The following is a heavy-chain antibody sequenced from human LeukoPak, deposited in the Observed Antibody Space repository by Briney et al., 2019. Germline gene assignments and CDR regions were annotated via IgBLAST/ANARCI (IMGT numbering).Heavy chain of an antibody. CDR3: AVSRSSSWGYYYYGMDV. Sequence: SETLSLTCSVSGGSISSNYWSWICQPPGKGLEWIGSVYYTGTTYYTPSLKSRVIISVDTAKNQFSLKLNSVTAADTAVYYCAVSRSSSWGYYYYGMDVWGQGTTVTVSS. V-gene: IGHV4-59*05. CDR1: GGSISSNY. D-gene: IGHD6-13*01. CDR2: VYYTGTT. J-gene: IGHJ6*02.